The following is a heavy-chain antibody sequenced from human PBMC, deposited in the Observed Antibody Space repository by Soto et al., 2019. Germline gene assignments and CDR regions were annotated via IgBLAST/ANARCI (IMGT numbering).Heavy chain of an antibody. V-gene: IGHV1-69*12. CDR3: AAVMRKSYYYYVRDV. J-gene: IGHJ6*04. Sequence: QVQLVQSGAEVKKPGSSVKVSCKASGGTFSSYAISWVRQAPGQGLEWMGGIIPIFGTANYAQKFQGRVTITADESTKPPYLELSGLGFEAPAVYYCAAVMRKSYYYYVRDVGGKGPAVTVSS. CDR2: IIPIFGTA. D-gene: IGHD2-2*01. CDR1: GGTFSSYA.